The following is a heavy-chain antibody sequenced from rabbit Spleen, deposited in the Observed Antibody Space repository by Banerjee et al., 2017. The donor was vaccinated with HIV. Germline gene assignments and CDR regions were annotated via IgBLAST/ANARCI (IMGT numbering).Heavy chain of an antibody. Sequence: QEQLEESGGDLVKPEGSLTLTCTASGFSFSSDYWICWVRQAPGKGLEWIGCIYTGSGSTYYASWGKGRFTISKTSSTTVTLKMTSLTAADTATYFCARALNDFGYTGVTNAGLWGQGTLVTVS. CDR1: GFSFSSDYW. D-gene: IGHD7-1*01. J-gene: IGHJ4*01. V-gene: IGHV1S45*01. CDR3: ARALNDFGYTGVTNAGL. CDR2: IYTGSGST.